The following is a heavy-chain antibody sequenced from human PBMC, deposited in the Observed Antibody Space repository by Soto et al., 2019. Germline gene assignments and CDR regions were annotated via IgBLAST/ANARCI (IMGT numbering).Heavy chain of an antibody. CDR3: ARVYGSGTYPIDY. Sequence: QVQLVESGGGVVQPGRSLRLSCAASGFAFSSYGMHWVRQAPGKGLEWVTVIWSGGSDKYYADSVKGRFTMSRDNSKNTLYLQMNRLRAEDTAVYYCARVYGSGTYPIDYWGQGTLVTVSS. CDR2: IWSGGSDK. CDR1: GFAFSSYG. V-gene: IGHV3-33*01. J-gene: IGHJ4*02. D-gene: IGHD3-10*01.